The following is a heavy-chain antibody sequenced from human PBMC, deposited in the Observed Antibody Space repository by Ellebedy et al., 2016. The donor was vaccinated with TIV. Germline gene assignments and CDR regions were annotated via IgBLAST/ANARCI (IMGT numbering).Heavy chain of an antibody. Sequence: MPSETLSLTCVVSGGSISSTNWWSWVRQAPGKGLEWIGEIFHSGTTNYNPSLKSRVTISVDKSKNQFSLKLTSVTAADTAVYYCASSGWPGHWGQGTLVTVSS. CDR1: GGSISSTNW. CDR3: ASSGWPGH. D-gene: IGHD6-19*01. J-gene: IGHJ4*02. CDR2: IFHSGTT. V-gene: IGHV4-4*02.